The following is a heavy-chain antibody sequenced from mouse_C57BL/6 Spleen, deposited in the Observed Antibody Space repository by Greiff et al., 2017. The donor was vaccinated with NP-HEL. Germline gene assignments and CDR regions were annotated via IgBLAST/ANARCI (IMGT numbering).Heavy chain of an antibody. D-gene: IGHD1-1*01. Sequence: VQLQQSGAELVRPGASVTLSCKASGYTFTDYEMHWVKQTPVPGLEWIGAIDPETGGPAYNQKFKGKAILTADKSSSTAYMELRSLTSEDSAVYYCTRYHGSSYYFDYWGQGTTLTVSS. V-gene: IGHV1-15*01. CDR1: GYTFTDYE. CDR3: TRYHGSSYYFDY. J-gene: IGHJ2*01. CDR2: IDPETGGP.